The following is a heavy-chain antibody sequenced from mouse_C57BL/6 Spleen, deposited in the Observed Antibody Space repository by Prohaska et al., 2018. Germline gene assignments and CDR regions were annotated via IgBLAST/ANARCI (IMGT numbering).Heavy chain of an antibody. J-gene: IGHJ4*01. CDR3: ARSRKGPGSYYYAMDY. Sequence: HGKSLEWIGDINPNNGGTSYNQKFKGKATLTVDKSSSTAYMELRSLTSEDSAVYYCARSRKGPGSYYYAMDYWGQGTSVTVSS. V-gene: IGHV1-26*01. D-gene: IGHD1-1*01. CDR2: INPNNGGT.